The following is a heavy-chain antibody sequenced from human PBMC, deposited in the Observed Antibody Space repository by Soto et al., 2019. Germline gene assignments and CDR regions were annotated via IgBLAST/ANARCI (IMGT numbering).Heavy chain of an antibody. Sequence: GASVKVSCKASGYTFTSYDINWVRQATGQGLEWMGWMNPNSGNTGYAQKFQGRVTMTRNTSISTAYMELSSLRSEDTAVYYCAREVQLITYYGMDVWGQGTTVTVSS. D-gene: IGHD3-16*01. CDR1: GYTFTSYD. CDR3: AREVQLITYYGMDV. J-gene: IGHJ6*02. CDR2: MNPNSGNT. V-gene: IGHV1-8*01.